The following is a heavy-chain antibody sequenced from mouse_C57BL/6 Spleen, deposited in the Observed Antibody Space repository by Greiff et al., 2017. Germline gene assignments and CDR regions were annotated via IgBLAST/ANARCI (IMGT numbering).Heavy chain of an antibody. V-gene: IGHV3-3*01. CDR3: ARASDYYGSSYGARDY. CDR2: TFYSGIT. CDR1: GFSINSDCY. D-gene: IGHD1-1*01. Sequence: VQLKQSGPSLVRPSQTLSLTCTVTGFSINSDCYWIWIRQFPGNKLEYIGYTFYSGITYYNPSLESRTYITRDTSKNQFLLKLSSVTTEDTATYYCARASDYYGSSYGARDYWGQGTSVTVSS. J-gene: IGHJ4*01.